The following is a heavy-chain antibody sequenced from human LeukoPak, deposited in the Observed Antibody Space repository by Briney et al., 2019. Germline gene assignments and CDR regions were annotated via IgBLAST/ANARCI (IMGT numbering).Heavy chain of an antibody. CDR2: IYYSGST. V-gene: IGHV4-4*02. Sequence: SGTLSLTCAVSGGSISSSNWWSWVRQPPGKGLEWIGSIYYSGSTYYNPSLKSRVTISVDTSKNQFSLKLNSVTATDTAVYYCARHYGPWGQGTLVTVSS. J-gene: IGHJ4*02. D-gene: IGHD3-16*01. CDR3: ARHYGP. CDR1: GGSISSSNW.